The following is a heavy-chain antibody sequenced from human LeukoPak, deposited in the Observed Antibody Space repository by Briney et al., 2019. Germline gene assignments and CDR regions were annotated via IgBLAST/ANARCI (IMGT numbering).Heavy chain of an antibody. CDR1: GFTFSSYA. V-gene: IGHV3-30*04. CDR3: ARERRLAVAFNWFDP. Sequence: GGSLRLSCAASGFTFSSYAMHWVRQAPGKGLEWVAVISYDGSNKYYADSVKGRFTISRDNSKNTLYLQMNSLRAEDTAVYYCARERRLAVAFNWFDPWGQGTLVTVSS. CDR2: ISYDGSNK. D-gene: IGHD6-19*01. J-gene: IGHJ5*02.